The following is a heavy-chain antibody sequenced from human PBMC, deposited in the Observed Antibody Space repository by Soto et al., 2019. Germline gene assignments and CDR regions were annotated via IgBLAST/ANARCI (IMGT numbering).Heavy chain of an antibody. J-gene: IGHJ6*02. Sequence: EVRLVESGGGLVQSGGSLRLSCVASGFTFTSYWMSWVRQAPGKGLEWVANIKGDGSEKRYVDSVKGRLTISRDNAKNSVYLQMNSLRVEDTALYYCGRDEVRNGVGVWGQGTTVTVSS. CDR3: GRDEVRNGVGV. CDR2: IKGDGSEK. V-gene: IGHV3-7*01. CDR1: GFTFTSYW.